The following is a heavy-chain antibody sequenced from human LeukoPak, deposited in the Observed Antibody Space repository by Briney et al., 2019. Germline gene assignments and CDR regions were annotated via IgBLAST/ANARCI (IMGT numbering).Heavy chain of an antibody. CDR1: GFTFSGYG. D-gene: IGHD7-27*01. V-gene: IGHV3-33*06. Sequence: GGSLRLSCATSGFTFSGYGMHWVRQAPGKGLEWVTVIWSDGSNKYYADSVKGRFTISRDNSKNTLYLQMNSLRAEDTAVYYCAKAAWGIYYYMDVWGKGTTVTVSS. J-gene: IGHJ6*03. CDR3: AKAAWGIYYYMDV. CDR2: IWSDGSNK.